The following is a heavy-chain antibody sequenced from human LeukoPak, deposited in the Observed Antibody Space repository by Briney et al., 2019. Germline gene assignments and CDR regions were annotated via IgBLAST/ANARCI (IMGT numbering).Heavy chain of an antibody. CDR2: ISGTGNSP. CDR3: AKIVAISGRPREGFDY. D-gene: IGHD1-26*01. CDR1: GFTFSTYA. V-gene: IGHV3-23*01. Sequence: GGSLRLSCAASGFTFSTYAMSWVRQAPGKGLEWVSAISGTGNSPYYGDSVKGRFTISRDNSKNTLYLQMNSLRAEDTAVYYCAKIVAISGRPREGFDYWGQGTLVTVSS. J-gene: IGHJ4*02.